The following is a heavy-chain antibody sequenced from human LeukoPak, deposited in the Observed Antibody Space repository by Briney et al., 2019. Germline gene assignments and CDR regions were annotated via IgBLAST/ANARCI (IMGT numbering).Heavy chain of an antibody. J-gene: IGHJ5*02. CDR3: ARESACGTTNCLAPADWLDP. Sequence: GSVKVSCKASGYTFTGYYMHWVRQAPGQGLEWMGWISPNSGDTDIAQKFQGRVTMTRDTSIATSYMEVDSLTSDDTAVYYCARESACGTTNCLAPADWLDPWGQGTLVTVSS. V-gene: IGHV1-2*02. CDR1: GYTFTGYY. D-gene: IGHD2-2*01. CDR2: ISPNSGDT.